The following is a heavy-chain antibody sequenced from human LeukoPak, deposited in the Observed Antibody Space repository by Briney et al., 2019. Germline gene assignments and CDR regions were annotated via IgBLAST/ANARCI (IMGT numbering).Heavy chain of an antibody. Sequence: SETLSLTCAVYGGSFSGYYWSWIRQPPGKGLEWIGEINHSGSTNYNPSLESRVTISVDTSKNQFSLKLSSVTAADTAVYYCARGNGYSYGYYFDYWGQGTLVTVSS. V-gene: IGHV4-34*01. CDR3: ARGNGYSYGYYFDY. D-gene: IGHD5-18*01. CDR1: GGSFSGYY. CDR2: INHSGST. J-gene: IGHJ4*02.